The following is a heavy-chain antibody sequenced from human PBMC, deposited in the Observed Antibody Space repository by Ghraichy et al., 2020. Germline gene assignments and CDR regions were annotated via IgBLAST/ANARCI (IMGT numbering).Heavy chain of an antibody. CDR2: ISWNSGSR. V-gene: IGHV3-9*01. J-gene: IGHJ5*02. Sequence: GGSLRLSCAASGFTFDDYAMHWVRQAPGKGLEWVSSISWNSGSRTYADSVKGRFTISRDNANNSLYLQMNSLRPEDTALYYCAKDSPHRLAAPGYNWFDPWGQGTLVTVSS. CDR3: AKDSPHRLAAPGYNWFDP. D-gene: IGHD6-13*01. CDR1: GFTFDDYA.